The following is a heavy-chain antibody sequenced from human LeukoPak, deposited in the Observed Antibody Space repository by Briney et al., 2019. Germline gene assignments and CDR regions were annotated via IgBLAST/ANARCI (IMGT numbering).Heavy chain of an antibody. CDR1: GFTFSSYW. CDR2: IKQDGSEK. J-gene: IGHJ3*02. Sequence: GGSLRLSCAASGFTFSSYWMSWVRQAPGKGLEWVANIKQDGSEKYYVDSVKGRFTISRDNAKNSLYLQMNSLRAEDTAVYYCAKYCSSTSCDDAFDIWGQGTMITVSS. CDR3: AKYCSSTSCDDAFDI. V-gene: IGHV3-7*01. D-gene: IGHD2-2*01.